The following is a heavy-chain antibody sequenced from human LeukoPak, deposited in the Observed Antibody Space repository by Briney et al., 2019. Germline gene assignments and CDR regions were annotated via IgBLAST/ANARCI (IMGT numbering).Heavy chain of an antibody. D-gene: IGHD4-11*01. J-gene: IGHJ6*02. Sequence: GGSLRLSCAAFGFTFSSYSMNWVRQAPGKGLEWVSSISSSSSYIYYADSVKGRFTISRDNAKNSLYLQMNSLRAEDTAVYYCARGSLYSNYGMDVWGQGTTVTVSS. V-gene: IGHV3-21*01. CDR3: ARGSLYSNYGMDV. CDR1: GFTFSSYS. CDR2: ISSSSSYI.